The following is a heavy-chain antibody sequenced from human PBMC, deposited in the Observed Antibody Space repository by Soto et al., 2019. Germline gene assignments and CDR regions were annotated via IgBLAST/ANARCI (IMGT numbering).Heavy chain of an antibody. V-gene: IGHV3-48*01. CDR1: GFTFSSYS. D-gene: IGHD3-22*01. CDR3: VKGEYYYDSSGYYPFDY. CDR2: ISSSSSTI. J-gene: IGHJ4*02. Sequence: GGSLRLSCAASGFTFSSYSMNWVRQAPGKGLEWVSYISSSSSTIYYADSVKGRFTISRDNAKNSLYLQMSSLRADDTAVYFCVKGEYYYDSSGYYPFDYWGQGTLVTVSS.